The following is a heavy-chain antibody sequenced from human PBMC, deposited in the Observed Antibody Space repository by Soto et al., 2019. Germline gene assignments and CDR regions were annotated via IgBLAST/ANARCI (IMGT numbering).Heavy chain of an antibody. J-gene: IGHJ6*02. CDR3: ARHGNTVTTGYYYGMDV. V-gene: IGHV4-39*01. CDR2: MYYSVRT. Sequence: SETLSLTCTVSGASISSSNYYCGWIRQPPGRGLEWIGTMYYSVRTYYNPSLKSRVTTSVDTSKNQFSLKMSAVTATDTAVYYCARHGNTVTTGYYYGMDVWGQGTPVTVSS. CDR1: GASISSSNYY. D-gene: IGHD4-17*01.